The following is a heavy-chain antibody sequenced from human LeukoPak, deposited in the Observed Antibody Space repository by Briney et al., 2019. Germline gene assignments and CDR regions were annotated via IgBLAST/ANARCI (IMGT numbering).Heavy chain of an antibody. V-gene: IGHV4-39*01. CDR1: GASISGSGYY. CDR3: ARIGRSRGYGSGSYFPTYYFDY. D-gene: IGHD3-10*01. CDR2: IYDSGST. J-gene: IGHJ4*02. Sequence: SETLSLTCTVSGASISGSGYYWGWIRQPPGKGLEWIGNIYDSGSTYYNASLQSRVTISVDTSKNQFSLKLSSVTAADTAVYYCARIGRSRGYGSGSYFPTYYFDYWGQGTLVTVSS.